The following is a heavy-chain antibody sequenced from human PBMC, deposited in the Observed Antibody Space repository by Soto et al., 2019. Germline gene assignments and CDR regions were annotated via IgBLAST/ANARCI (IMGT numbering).Heavy chain of an antibody. J-gene: IGHJ4*02. Sequence: QVQLVQSGAEVKNPGASVRVSCTASRYTFPNYGLTWVRQAPGQGPEWLGWIRLNNGETHYAPNFRGRVTMTTDTSTSTAYMELMGLRSDDTAMYYCATSLGPSGWFDYWGQGNPVTVSS. V-gene: IGHV1-18*01. CDR3: ATSLGPSGWFDY. CDR2: IRLNNGET. D-gene: IGHD6-19*01. CDR1: RYTFPNYG.